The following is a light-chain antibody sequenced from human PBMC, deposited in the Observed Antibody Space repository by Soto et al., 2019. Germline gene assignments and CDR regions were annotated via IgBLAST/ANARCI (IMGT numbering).Light chain of an antibody. V-gene: IGKV1-27*01. CDR1: QGIGKY. CDR2: AAS. Sequence: DFQMTQSPSSLSASVGDIVTITCRASQGIGKYLAWYQQKAGKVPNLLIYAASTLQSGVPSRFSGSGSGTDFTLTTRRLKPDDVATYSGQKNDGAPKTYGQGTKGDI. CDR3: QKNDGAPKT. J-gene: IGKJ1*01.